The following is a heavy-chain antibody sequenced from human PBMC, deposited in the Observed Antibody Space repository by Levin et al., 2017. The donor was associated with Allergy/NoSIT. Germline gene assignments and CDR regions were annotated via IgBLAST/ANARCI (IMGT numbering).Heavy chain of an antibody. J-gene: IGHJ3*02. Sequence: KISCKASGGTFTSYTINWVRQAPGQGLEWVGRIIPILDRANYAQNFHDRVTISADKSTSTAYMELRSLRSEDTAVYYCATPLGCRGGSCLSDAFDIWGQGTMVTVTS. D-gene: IGHD2-15*01. V-gene: IGHV1-69*02. CDR1: GGTFTSYT. CDR2: IIPILDRA. CDR3: ATPLGCRGGSCLSDAFDI.